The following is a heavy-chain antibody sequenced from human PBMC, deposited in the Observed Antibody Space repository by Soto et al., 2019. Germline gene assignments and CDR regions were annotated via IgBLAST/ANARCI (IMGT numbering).Heavy chain of an antibody. CDR2: ISAYNGNT. CDR1: GYTFTSYG. CDR3: ARVTSITFGGVIVNYYYYYMDV. V-gene: IGHV1-18*01. D-gene: IGHD3-16*02. Sequence: ASVKVSCKASGYTFTSYGISWVRQAPGQGLKWIGWISAYNGNTNYAQKLQGRVTMTTDTSTSTAYMELRSLRSDDTAVYYCARVTSITFGGVIVNYYYYYMDVWGKGTTVTVSS. J-gene: IGHJ6*03.